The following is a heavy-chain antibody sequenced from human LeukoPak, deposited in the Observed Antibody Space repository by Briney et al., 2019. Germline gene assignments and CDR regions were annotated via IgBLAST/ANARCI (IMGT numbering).Heavy chain of an antibody. Sequence: GGSLRLSCAASGLTFSSYWMNWARQAPGKGLEWVASINHNGNVNYYVDSVKGRFTISRDNAENSLYLQMSNLRAEDTAVYFCATGGGLDVWGQGDTVTVSS. V-gene: IGHV3-7*03. J-gene: IGHJ6*02. CDR2: INHNGNVN. CDR1: GLTFSSYW. CDR3: ATGGGLDV. D-gene: IGHD3-10*01.